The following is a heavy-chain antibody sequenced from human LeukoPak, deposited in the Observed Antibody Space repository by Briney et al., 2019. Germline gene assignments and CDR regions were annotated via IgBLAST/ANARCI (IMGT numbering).Heavy chain of an antibody. CDR2: IRNKPNSYAT. CDR3: ARGVTTRPLDY. J-gene: IGHJ4*02. CDR1: GFTFSGST. D-gene: IGHD4-11*01. Sequence: GGSLRLSCAASGFTFSGSTMHWVRQASGKGLEWVGRIRNKPNSYATAYTASVKGRFIISRDDSKNTAYLHMNSLKTGDTAVYYCARGVTTRPLDYWGQGTLVTVSS. V-gene: IGHV3-73*01.